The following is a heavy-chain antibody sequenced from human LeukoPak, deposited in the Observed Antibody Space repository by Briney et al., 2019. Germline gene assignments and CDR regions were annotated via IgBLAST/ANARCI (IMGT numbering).Heavy chain of an antibody. J-gene: IGHJ6*03. Sequence: SETLSLTCAVYGGSFSGYYWSWIRQPPGKGLEWIGEINHSGSTNYNPSLKSRVTISVDTSKNHFFLKLSSVTAADTAVYYCAREARITIFGMVGYYYYMDVWGKGTTVTVSS. D-gene: IGHD3-3*01. CDR1: GGSFSGYY. V-gene: IGHV4-34*01. CDR3: AREARITIFGMVGYYYYMDV. CDR2: INHSGST.